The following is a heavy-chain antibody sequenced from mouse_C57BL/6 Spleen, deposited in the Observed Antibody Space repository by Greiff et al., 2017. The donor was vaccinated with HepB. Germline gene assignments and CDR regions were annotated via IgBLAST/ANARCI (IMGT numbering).Heavy chain of an antibody. D-gene: IGHD1-1*02. J-gene: IGHJ4*01. CDR1: GYAFSSSW. V-gene: IGHV1-82*01. CDR3: ARDGDYVMDY. Sequence: QVQLQQSGPELVKPGASVKISCKASGYAFSSSWMNWVKQRPGKGLEWIGRIYPGDGDTNYNGKFKGKATLTADKSSSTAYMQLSSLTSEDSAVYSCARDGDYVMDYWGQETSDTASS. CDR2: IYPGDGDT.